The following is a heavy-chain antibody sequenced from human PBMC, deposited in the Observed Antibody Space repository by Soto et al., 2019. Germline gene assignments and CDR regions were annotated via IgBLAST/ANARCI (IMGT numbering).Heavy chain of an antibody. Sequence: AASVKVSCKASGGTFSSYAISWVRQAPGQGLEWMGGIIPIFGTANYAQKFQGRVTITADKSTSTAYMELSSLRSEDTAVYYCAIARRDGYNSAYFDYWGQGTLVTVSS. CDR1: GGTFSSYA. CDR2: IIPIFGTA. CDR3: AIARRDGYNSAYFDY. J-gene: IGHJ4*02. D-gene: IGHD5-12*01. V-gene: IGHV1-69*06.